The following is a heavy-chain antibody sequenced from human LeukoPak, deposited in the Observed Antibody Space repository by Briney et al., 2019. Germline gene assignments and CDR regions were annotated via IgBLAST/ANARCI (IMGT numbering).Heavy chain of an antibody. J-gene: IGHJ4*02. D-gene: IGHD3-10*01. CDR2: IYYSGST. CDR1: GGSVSSSSYY. Sequence: PSETLSLTCTVSGGSVSSSSYYWGWIRQPPGKGLEWIGSIYYSGSTYYNPSLKSRVTISVDTSKNQFSLKLSSVTAADTAVYYCARHSSVLPFDYWGQGTLVAVSS. V-gene: IGHV4-39*01. CDR3: ARHSSVLPFDY.